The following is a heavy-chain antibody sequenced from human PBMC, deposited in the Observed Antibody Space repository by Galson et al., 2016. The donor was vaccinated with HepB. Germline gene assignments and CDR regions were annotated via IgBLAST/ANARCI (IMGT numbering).Heavy chain of an antibody. CDR1: GYTFSSHY. V-gene: IGHV1-46*01. Sequence: SVKVSCKASGYTFSSHYMHWVRQAPGQGLEWMGIINPSGESTSYAQKFQGRVTMARDTSTSTVYMELSSLRPEDTAVYYCASDVLYDDVRGGLYKGYYYYYGMDVWGQGTKVTVSS. D-gene: IGHD3-10*02. CDR2: INPSGEST. CDR3: ASDVLYDDVRGGLYKGYYYYYGMDV. J-gene: IGHJ6*02.